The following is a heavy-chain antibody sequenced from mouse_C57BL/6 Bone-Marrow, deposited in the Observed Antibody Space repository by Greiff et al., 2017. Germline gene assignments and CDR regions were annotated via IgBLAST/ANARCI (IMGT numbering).Heavy chain of an antibody. J-gene: IGHJ2*01. D-gene: IGHD1-2*01. Sequence: VQLLQPGAELVMPGASVKLSCKASGYTFTSYWMHWVKQRPGQGLEWIGEIDPSASYTNSNHKFKGKSPLTVDKSPRTADMQPSSLTSEDCAVYSYARERGYYGLCDYWGQGTTLTVSS. V-gene: IGHV1-69*01. CDR1: GYTFTSYW. CDR2: IDPSASYT. CDR3: ARERGYYGLCDY.